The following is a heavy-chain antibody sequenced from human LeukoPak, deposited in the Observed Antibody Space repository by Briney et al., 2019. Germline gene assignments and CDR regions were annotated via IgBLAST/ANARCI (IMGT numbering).Heavy chain of an antibody. V-gene: IGHV4-34*01. Sequence: RSSETLSLTCAVYGGSFSGYYWSWIRQPPGKGLEWIGEINHSGSTNYDPSLKSRVTISVDTSKNQISLKLSSVTAADTAVYYCARRTTDSSGYYFDGRFDYWGQGTLVTVSS. CDR1: GGSFSGYY. CDR3: ARRTTDSSGYYFDGRFDY. D-gene: IGHD3-22*01. CDR2: INHSGST. J-gene: IGHJ4*02.